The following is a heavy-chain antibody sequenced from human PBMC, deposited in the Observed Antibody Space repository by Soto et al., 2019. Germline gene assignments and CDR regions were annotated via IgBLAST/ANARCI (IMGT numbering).Heavy chain of an antibody. CDR1: GYSFTSYW. D-gene: IGHD6-6*01. CDR2: IYPGDSDT. Sequence: GESLKISCKGSGYSFTSYWIGWVRQMPGKGLEWMGIIYPGDSDTRYSPSFQGQVTISADKSISTAYLQWSSLKASDTAMYYCASPTSSSHFNDAFDIWGQGTMVTVSS. V-gene: IGHV5-51*01. CDR3: ASPTSSSHFNDAFDI. J-gene: IGHJ3*02.